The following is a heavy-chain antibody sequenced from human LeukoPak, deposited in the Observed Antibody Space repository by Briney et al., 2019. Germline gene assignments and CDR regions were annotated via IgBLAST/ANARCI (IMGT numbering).Heavy chain of an antibody. CDR3: ARAQKTRGYSCGQYYFDY. Sequence: PSETLSLTCAVYGGSFSGYYWSWIRQPPGKGLEWIGEINHSGSTNYNPSLKSRVTISVDTSKNQFSLKLSSVTAADTAVYYCARAQKTRGYSCGQYYFDYWGQGTLVTVSS. V-gene: IGHV4-34*01. J-gene: IGHJ4*02. CDR2: INHSGST. D-gene: IGHD5-18*01. CDR1: GGSFSGYY.